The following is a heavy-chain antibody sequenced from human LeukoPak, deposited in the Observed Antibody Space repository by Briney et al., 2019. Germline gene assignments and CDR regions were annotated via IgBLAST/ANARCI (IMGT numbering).Heavy chain of an antibody. Sequence: GGSLRLSCAASGFTFSDYWMSWVRQAPGKGLEWVANIKQDGSEKYYVDSVKGRFTISRDNAKNSLYLQMNSLRAEDTAVYYCTTDDMVRGVPYYFDYWGQGTLVTVSS. J-gene: IGHJ4*02. CDR3: TTDDMVRGVPYYFDY. CDR1: GFTFSDYW. V-gene: IGHV3-7*03. D-gene: IGHD3-10*01. CDR2: IKQDGSEK.